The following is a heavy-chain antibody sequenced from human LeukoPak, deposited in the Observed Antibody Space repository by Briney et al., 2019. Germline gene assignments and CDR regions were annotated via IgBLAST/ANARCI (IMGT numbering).Heavy chain of an antibody. CDR2: ISATGSNI. D-gene: IGHD5-12*01. CDR1: GFTFRTLG. V-gene: IGHV3-48*01. CDR3: ATGDLGGSAP. Sequence: GGSLRLSCIASGFTFRTLGMNWVRQAPGKGLEWVSFISATGSNIYSADSVKGRFTISRDNAKNSLYLQMNSLRAEDTAVYYCATGDLGGSAPWGQGTLVTVSS. J-gene: IGHJ5*02.